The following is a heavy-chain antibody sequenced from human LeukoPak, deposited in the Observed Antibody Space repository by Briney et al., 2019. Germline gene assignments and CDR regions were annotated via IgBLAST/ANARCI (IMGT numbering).Heavy chain of an antibody. D-gene: IGHD1-26*01. CDR3: ARGGTDYPCIDS. CDR2: ISAYNGGT. J-gene: IGHJ5*01. Sequence: ASVRVSCKASGYSFSTTYFNWVRQAPGQGLEWMGRISAYNGGTAYAQKFQGRVIMTTDSSTTTAYMDLASLRSDDTAVYYCARGGTDYPCIDSWGQGTLVTVSS. V-gene: IGHV1-18*01. CDR1: GYSFSTTY.